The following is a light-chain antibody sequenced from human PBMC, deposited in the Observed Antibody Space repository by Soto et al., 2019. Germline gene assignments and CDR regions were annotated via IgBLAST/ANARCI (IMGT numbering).Light chain of an antibody. CDR1: QSILSSRDNKNY. J-gene: IGKJ5*01. CDR2: WAS. V-gene: IGKV4-1*01. CDR3: QQYYSAPIT. Sequence: IVMTQSPDSLAVSLGERATINCKSSQSILSSRDNKNYLAWFQQKPGQPPNLLIFWASTRESGVPDRFSGSGSGKDFTLTIASLQAEDVAVSYCQQYYSAPITFGQGTRLEVK.